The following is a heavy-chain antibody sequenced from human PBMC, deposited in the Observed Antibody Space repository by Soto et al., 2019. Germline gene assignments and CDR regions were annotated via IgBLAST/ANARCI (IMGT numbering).Heavy chain of an antibody. CDR3: ARARYSYGYTPFDY. Sequence: PSETLCLTCAVYGGSFSGYYWSWIRQPPGKGLEWIGEINHSGSTNYNPSLKSRVTISVDTSKNQFSLKLSSVTAADTAVYYCARARYSYGYTPFDYWGQGTLVTGSS. CDR2: INHSGST. D-gene: IGHD5-18*01. V-gene: IGHV4-34*01. CDR1: GGSFSGYY. J-gene: IGHJ4*02.